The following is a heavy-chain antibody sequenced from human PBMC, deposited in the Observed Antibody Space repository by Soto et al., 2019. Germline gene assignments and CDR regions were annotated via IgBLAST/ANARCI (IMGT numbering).Heavy chain of an antibody. J-gene: IGHJ6*02. CDR1: GFTFSSYA. V-gene: IGHV3-30-3*01. CDR2: ISYDGSNK. D-gene: IGHD3-3*01. CDR3: AAGFLAGHTYYYYGMDV. Sequence: GGSLRLSCAASGFTFSSYAMHWVRQAPGKGLEWVAVISYDGSNKYYADSVKGRFTISRDNSKNTLYLQMNSLRAEDTAVYYXAAGFLAGHTYYYYGMDVWGQGTTVTVSS.